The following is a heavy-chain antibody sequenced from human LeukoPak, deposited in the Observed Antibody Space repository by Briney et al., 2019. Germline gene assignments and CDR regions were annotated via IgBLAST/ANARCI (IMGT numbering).Heavy chain of an antibody. CDR1: GYTFTSYY. V-gene: IGHV1-2*02. D-gene: IGHD2-15*01. J-gene: IGHJ4*02. CDR3: ARDRVVVVAAKWALDY. Sequence: ASVKVSCKASGYTFTSYYMHWVRQAPGQGLEWMGWINPNSGGTNYAQKFQGRVTMTRDTSISTAYMELSRLRSDDTAVYYCARDRVVVVAAKWALDYWGQGTLVTVSS. CDR2: INPNSGGT.